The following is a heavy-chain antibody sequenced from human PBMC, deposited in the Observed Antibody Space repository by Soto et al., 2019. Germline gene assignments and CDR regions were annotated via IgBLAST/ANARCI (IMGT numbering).Heavy chain of an antibody. CDR2: MNPNSGNT. CDR3: ARGFRQGSGYYCYYFDY. V-gene: IGHV1-8*01. D-gene: IGHD3-22*01. CDR1: GYTFTSYD. J-gene: IGHJ4*02. Sequence: GASVKVSCKASGYTFTSYDINWVRQATGQGLEWMGCMNPNSGNTGYAQKFQGRVTMTRNTCISTAYMELSSLRSEDTAVYYCARGFRQGSGYYCYYFDYWGQGPLVTVSS.